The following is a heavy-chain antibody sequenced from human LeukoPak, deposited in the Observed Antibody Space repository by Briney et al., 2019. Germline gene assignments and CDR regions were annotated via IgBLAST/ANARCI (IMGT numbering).Heavy chain of an antibody. J-gene: IGHJ4*02. D-gene: IGHD5-24*01. CDR2: INSDGSST. Sequence: PWGSLRLSCAASGFTFSSYWMHWVRQAPGKGLVWVSRINSDGSSTSYADSVKGRFPISRAKAKNTLYLQMNSLRAEDTAVYYCARGRATDGYNPHWGQGTLVTVSS. V-gene: IGHV3-74*01. CDR1: GFTFSSYW. CDR3: ARGRATDGYNPH.